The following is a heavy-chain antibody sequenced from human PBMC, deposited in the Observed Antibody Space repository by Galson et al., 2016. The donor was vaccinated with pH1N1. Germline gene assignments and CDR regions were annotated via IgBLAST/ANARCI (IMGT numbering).Heavy chain of an antibody. J-gene: IGHJ4*02. D-gene: IGHD3-9*01. CDR2: IYYSGNT. Sequence: LSLTCTVSNGSISSGDYFWSWIRQPPGKGLEWIGYIYYSGNTYYTPSLKSRFTISLDTSKNQFSLRLTSVTATDTAIYYCARGRGYDILTGSSYYFDFWGQGTLVTVSS. CDR3: ARGRGYDILTGSSYYFDF. CDR1: NGSISSGDYF. V-gene: IGHV4-30-4*08.